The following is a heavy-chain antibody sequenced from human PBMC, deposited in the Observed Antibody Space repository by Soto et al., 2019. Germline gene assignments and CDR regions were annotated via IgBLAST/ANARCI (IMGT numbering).Heavy chain of an antibody. J-gene: IGHJ6*02. Sequence: QVQQVQSGAEVKKPGSSVKVSCKASGGTFSSYDISWVRQAPGQGLEWMGGIIPIFGTANYAQKCQVRVTFTADESTSTAYVELSSLSSEDTAVYYCARHVPAAGYYYGMDVWGQGTTVTVSS. CDR3: ARHVPAAGYYYGMDV. V-gene: IGHV1-69*12. CDR1: GGTFSSYD. CDR2: IIPIFGTA. D-gene: IGHD2-2*01.